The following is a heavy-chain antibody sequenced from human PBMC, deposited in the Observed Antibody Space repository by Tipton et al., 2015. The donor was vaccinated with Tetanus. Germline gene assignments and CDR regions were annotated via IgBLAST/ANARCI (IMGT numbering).Heavy chain of an antibody. J-gene: IGHJ3*02. CDR1: GVSIADNTNY. Sequence: TLSLTCTVSGVSIADNTNYWCWIRQSPGKVLEWIGRIYFSGDTYSNPSLKSRATISVDTSRNQFSLRLSSVTAADPAMYYCARVWFGDLFGVGAFDIWGQGTMVTVSS. CDR2: IYFSGDT. D-gene: IGHD3-10*01. V-gene: IGHV4-39*07. CDR3: ARVWFGDLFGVGAFDI.